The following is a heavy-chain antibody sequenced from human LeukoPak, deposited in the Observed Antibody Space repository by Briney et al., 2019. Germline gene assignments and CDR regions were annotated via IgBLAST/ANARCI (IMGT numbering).Heavy chain of an antibody. D-gene: IGHD1-1*01. CDR1: GGSISSSSYY. V-gene: IGHV4-39*07. CDR2: IYYSGST. Sequence: SETLSLTCTVSGGSISSSSYYWGWIRQPPGKGLEWIGSIYYSGSTYYNPSLKSRVTISVDTSKNQFSLKLSSVTAADTAVYYCARDLEGHFDYWGQGTLVTVSS. J-gene: IGHJ4*02. CDR3: ARDLEGHFDY.